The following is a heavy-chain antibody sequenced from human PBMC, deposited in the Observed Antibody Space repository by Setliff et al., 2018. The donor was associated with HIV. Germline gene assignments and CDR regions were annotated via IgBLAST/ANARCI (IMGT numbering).Heavy chain of an antibody. Sequence: PSETLSLTCSVSGGSMSSYYWSWIRQTASKGLEWIGRIYTSGSIIYNPSLRSRVTMSVDTSKNQFSLKLSSVTAADTAVYYCARVFPPTRGAPFGIPPGAFGIWGQGTMVTVSS. V-gene: IGHV4-4*07. CDR1: GGSMSSYY. J-gene: IGHJ3*02. CDR3: ARVFPPTRGAPFGIPPGAFGI. D-gene: IGHD2-21*01. CDR2: IYTSGSI.